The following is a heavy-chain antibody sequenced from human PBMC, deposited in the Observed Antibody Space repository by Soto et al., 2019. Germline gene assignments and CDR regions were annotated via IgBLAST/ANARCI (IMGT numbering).Heavy chain of an antibody. CDR3: AKDRGGSSWYPGDF. CDR2: ISWNSGRI. CDR1: GFTFDDYA. J-gene: IGHJ4*02. D-gene: IGHD6-13*01. V-gene: IGHV3-9*01. Sequence: EVQLVESGGGLVQPGRSLRLSCAASGFTFDDYAMHWVRQAPGKGLEWVSGISWNSGRIGYADSVKGRFTISRDNAKNSLYLQMNSLRAEDTALYHCAKDRGGSSWYPGDFWGQGTLVTVSS.